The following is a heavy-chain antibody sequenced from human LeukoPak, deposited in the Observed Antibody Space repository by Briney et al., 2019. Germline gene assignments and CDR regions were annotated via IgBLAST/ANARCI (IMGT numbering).Heavy chain of an antibody. CDR3: ARGSGSRGSGWYNGPDY. D-gene: IGHD6-19*01. J-gene: IGHJ4*02. Sequence: GGSLRLSCTASGITFSNYYMAWLRQAPGKGLEWVANIKEDGSDKNYVDSVKGRFTISGDNAKNSLYLQMNSLRAEDTAVYYCARGSGSRGSGWYNGPDYWGQGTLVTVSS. CDR2: IKEDGSDK. CDR1: GITFSNYY. V-gene: IGHV3-7*02.